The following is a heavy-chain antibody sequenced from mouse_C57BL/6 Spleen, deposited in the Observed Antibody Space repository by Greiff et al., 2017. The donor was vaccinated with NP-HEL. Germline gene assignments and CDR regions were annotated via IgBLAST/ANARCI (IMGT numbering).Heavy chain of an antibody. V-gene: IGHV1-63*01. Sequence: VQLQQSGAELVRPGTSVKMSCKASGYTFTNYWIGWAKQRPGHGLEWIGDIYPGGGYTNYNEKFKGKATLTADKSSSTAYMQFSSLTSEDSAIYYCARMGDHYAMDYWGQGTSVTVSS. CDR2: IYPGGGYT. CDR1: GYTFTNYW. D-gene: IGHD3-3*01. CDR3: ARMGDHYAMDY. J-gene: IGHJ4*01.